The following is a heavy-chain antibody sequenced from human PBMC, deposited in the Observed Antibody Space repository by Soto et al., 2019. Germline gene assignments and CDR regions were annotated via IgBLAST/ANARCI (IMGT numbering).Heavy chain of an antibody. V-gene: IGHV1-2*04. CDR1: GYSFTDYH. CDR3: ARGHSTDCSNGVCSFFYNHEMDV. Sequence: VKVSCKASGYSFTDYHIHWVRQAPGQGLEWLGRINPKSGGTSTAQKFQGWVTMTRDRSISTVYMELTRLRSDDTAVYFCARGHSTDCSNGVCSFFYNHEMDVWGQGTTVTVSS. J-gene: IGHJ6*02. CDR2: INPKSGGT. D-gene: IGHD2-8*01.